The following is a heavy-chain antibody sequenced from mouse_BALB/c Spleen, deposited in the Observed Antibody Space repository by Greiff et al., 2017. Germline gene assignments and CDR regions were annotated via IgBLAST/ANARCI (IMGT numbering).Heavy chain of an antibody. D-gene: IGHD1-1*01. CDR1: GFSLTSYD. CDR2: IWTGGGT. Sequence: QVQLKQSGPGLVAPSQSLSITCTVSGFSLTSYDISWIRQPPGKGLEWLGVIWTGGGTNYNSAFMSRLSISKDNSKSQVFLKMNSLQTDDTAIYYCVREGLRYYAMDYWGQGTSVTVSS. J-gene: IGHJ4*01. V-gene: IGHV2-9-2*01. CDR3: VREGLRYYAMDY.